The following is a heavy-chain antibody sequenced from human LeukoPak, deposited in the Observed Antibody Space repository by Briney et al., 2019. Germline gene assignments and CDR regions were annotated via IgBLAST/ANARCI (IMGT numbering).Heavy chain of an antibody. CDR1: GGSISSYY. Sequence: SETLSLTCTVSGGSISSYYWSWIRQPPGKGLEWIGVYHVGTTDYNPSLKSRVTISVDRSKTQMSLKLSSVTAADTAVYYCARDENGYVWGSFRAWGQGTLVTVSS. CDR2: VYHVGTT. CDR3: ARDENGYVWGSFRA. D-gene: IGHD3-16*02. J-gene: IGHJ5*02. V-gene: IGHV4-59*12.